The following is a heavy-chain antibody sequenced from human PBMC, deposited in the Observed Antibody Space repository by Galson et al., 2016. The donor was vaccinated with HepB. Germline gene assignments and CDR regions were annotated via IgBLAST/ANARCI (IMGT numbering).Heavy chain of an antibody. J-gene: IGHJ6*03. V-gene: IGHV1-18*04. CDR2: ISPYNGNI. D-gene: IGHD3-10*02. Sequence: SVKVSCKAPGNTFTRYGISWVRQAPGQGLEWMGWISPYNGNINYAQKFQGRVFLTTETSTATAYMELRRLISDDTAIYYCARGVRGDGFIGYYYHMDVWGKGTTVTVAS. CDR1: GNTFTRYG. CDR3: ARGVRGDGFIGYYYHMDV.